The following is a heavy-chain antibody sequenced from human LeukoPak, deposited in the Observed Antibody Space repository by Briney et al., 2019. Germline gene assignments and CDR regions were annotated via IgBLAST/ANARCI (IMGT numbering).Heavy chain of an antibody. Sequence: PSETLSLTCTVSGGSISSGSYYWSWSRQPAGKGLEWIGRIYTSGSTNYNPSLKSRVTISVDTSKNQFSLKLSSVTAADTAVYYCAREKYYYDSSGYDYWGQGTLVTVSS. D-gene: IGHD3-22*01. CDR3: AREKYYYDSSGYDY. CDR2: IYTSGST. V-gene: IGHV4-61*02. CDR1: GGSISSGSYY. J-gene: IGHJ4*02.